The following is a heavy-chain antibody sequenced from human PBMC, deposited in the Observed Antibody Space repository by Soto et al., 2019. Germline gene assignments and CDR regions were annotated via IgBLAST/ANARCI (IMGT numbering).Heavy chain of an antibody. CDR3: ARVARGLLWFGESTSPVDY. CDR2: INAGNSNT. CDR1: GYTFTSYA. V-gene: IGHV1-3*01. J-gene: IGHJ4*02. D-gene: IGHD3-10*01. Sequence: ASVKVSCKASGYTFTSYAMHWVRQAPGQRLEWMGWINAGNSNTKYSQKFQGRVTITRDTSASTAYMELSSLRSEDTAVYYCARVARGLLWFGESTSPVDYWGQGTLVTVSS.